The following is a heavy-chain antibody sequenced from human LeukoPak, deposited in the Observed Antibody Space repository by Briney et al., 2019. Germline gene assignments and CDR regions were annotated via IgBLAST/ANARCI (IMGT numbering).Heavy chain of an antibody. V-gene: IGHV5-10-1*01. Sequence: HGESLKISCKGSGYTFTNYWISWGRQMPGKRLGWMGRIDPSDSYTNYNPSFRGHITISADKSSSTAYLHWSSLKASDTAMYFCARQYSGYDYYFDYWGQGILVTVSS. CDR2: IDPSDSYT. CDR3: ARQYSGYDYYFDY. J-gene: IGHJ4*02. CDR1: GYTFTNYW. D-gene: IGHD5-12*01.